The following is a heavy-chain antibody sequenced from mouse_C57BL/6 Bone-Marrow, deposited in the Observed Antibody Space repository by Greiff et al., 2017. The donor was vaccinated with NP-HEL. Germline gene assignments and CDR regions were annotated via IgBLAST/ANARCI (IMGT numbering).Heavy chain of an antibody. V-gene: IGHV1-80*01. D-gene: IGHD4-1*01. CDR2: IYPGDGDT. CDR1: GYAFSSYW. Sequence: VQLQQSGAELVKPGASVKISCKASGYAFSSYWMNWVKHRPGKGLEWIGQIYPGDGDTTYNGKFKGKATLTADKSSSTAYMQLSSLTSEDSAVYFCAKDWNYFDYWGQGTTLTVSS. CDR3: AKDWNYFDY. J-gene: IGHJ2*01.